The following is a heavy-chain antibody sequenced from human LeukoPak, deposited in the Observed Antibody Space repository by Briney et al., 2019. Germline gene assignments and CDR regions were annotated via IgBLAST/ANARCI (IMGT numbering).Heavy chain of an antibody. V-gene: IGHV1-69*13. J-gene: IGHJ4*02. CDR1: GATFSSYA. Sequence: SVKVSCKASGATFSSYAISWVRQAPGQGLEWMGGIIPIFGTPNFAQRFHGRVTITADESPSTAYMELRSLRSEDTAVYYCARDSDYGVVTAILRDWGEGPVVTVFS. CDR2: IIPIFGTP. CDR3: ARDSDYGVVTAILRD. D-gene: IGHD2-21*02.